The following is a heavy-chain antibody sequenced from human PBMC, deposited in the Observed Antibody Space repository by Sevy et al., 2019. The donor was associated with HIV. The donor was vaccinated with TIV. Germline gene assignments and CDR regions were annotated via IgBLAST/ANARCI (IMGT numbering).Heavy chain of an antibody. V-gene: IGHV3-9*01. D-gene: IGHD3-9*01. J-gene: IGHJ4*02. Sequence: GGSLRLSCTASGFKFDDYAMHWVRQPPGKGLEWVSGITGDGGGTGYADSVKGRFIISRDNAKISLYLQMNSLRAEDTVLYYCAKDLRRGDILTGYLSYWGQGILVTVSS. CDR2: ITGDGGGT. CDR3: AKDLRRGDILTGYLSY. CDR1: GFKFDDYA.